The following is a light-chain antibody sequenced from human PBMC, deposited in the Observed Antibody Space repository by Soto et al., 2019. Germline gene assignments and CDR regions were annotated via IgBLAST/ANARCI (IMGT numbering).Light chain of an antibody. CDR2: AAS. Sequence: DIQMTQSPYSLSASVADRVTITCRASQSISDFLNWYQQKPGKAPKLLIYAASTLQSGVPSRFSGSGSGTDFTLTISSLEPEDFATYYCQQTYSTPPTFGQGTKVDIK. CDR1: QSISDF. V-gene: IGKV1-39*01. CDR3: QQTYSTPPT. J-gene: IGKJ1*01.